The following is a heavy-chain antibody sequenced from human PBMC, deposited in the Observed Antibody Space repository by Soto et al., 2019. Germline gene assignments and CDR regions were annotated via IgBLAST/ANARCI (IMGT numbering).Heavy chain of an antibody. CDR3: ASTAHSSGWYSGGFDY. CDR1: GGSISSYY. J-gene: IGHJ4*02. Sequence: SETLSLTCTVSGGSISSYYWSWIRQPPGKGLEWIGYIYYSGSTNYNPSLKSRVTISVDTSKNQFSLKLSSVTAADTAVYYCASTAHSSGWYSGGFDYRGQVTLVPV. V-gene: IGHV4-59*01. CDR2: IYYSGST. D-gene: IGHD6-19*01.